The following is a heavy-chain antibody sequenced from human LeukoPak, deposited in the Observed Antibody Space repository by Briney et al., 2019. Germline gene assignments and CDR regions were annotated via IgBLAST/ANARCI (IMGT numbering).Heavy chain of an antibody. Sequence: GRPLRLSCAASGFTFRAHSMHWVRQAPGKGPEWVAFTSYDGSKKYYGDSVKGRFTISRDNSKNTLYLQMSTLRAEDTAVYYCTRNPEMQYWFDPWGQGTLVTVSS. CDR3: TRNPEMQYWFDP. D-gene: IGHD2/OR15-2a*01. CDR2: TSYDGSKK. CDR1: GFTFRAHS. J-gene: IGHJ5*02. V-gene: IGHV3-30-3*01.